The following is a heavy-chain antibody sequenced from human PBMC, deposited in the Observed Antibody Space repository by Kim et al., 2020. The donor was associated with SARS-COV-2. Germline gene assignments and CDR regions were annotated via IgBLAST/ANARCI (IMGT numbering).Heavy chain of an antibody. D-gene: IGHD2-15*01. CDR3: ARRIGAAAATVRYFDL. V-gene: IGHV3-21*01. Sequence: GGSLRLSCAASGFSFSSYNMNWFRQAPGKGLEWVSLICGGSSYVYYADSVKGRFTISRDNAQHALYLQMDSLRAEDTAVYYCARRIGAAAATVRYFDLWG. CDR1: GFSFSSYN. J-gene: IGHJ2*01. CDR2: ICGGSSYV.